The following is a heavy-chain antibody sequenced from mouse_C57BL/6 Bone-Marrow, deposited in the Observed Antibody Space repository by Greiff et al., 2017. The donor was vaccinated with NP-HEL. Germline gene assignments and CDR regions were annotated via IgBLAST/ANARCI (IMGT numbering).Heavy chain of an antibody. CDR3: VRPIYYDYDGPAWFAY. CDR2: IRSKSSNYAT. D-gene: IGHD2-4*01. CDR1: GFTFNTYA. J-gene: IGHJ3*01. Sequence: DVHLVESGGGLVQPKGSLKLSCAASGFTFNTYAMHWVRQAPGKGLEWVARIRSKSSNYATYYADSVKDRFTISRDDSQTMLYLQMTNLKTEDTAIYYCVRPIYYDYDGPAWFAYWGQGTLVTVSA. V-gene: IGHV10-3*01.